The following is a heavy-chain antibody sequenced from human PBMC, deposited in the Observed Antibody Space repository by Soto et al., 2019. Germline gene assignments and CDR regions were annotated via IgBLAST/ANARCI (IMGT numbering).Heavy chain of an antibody. Sequence: GGSLRLSCAASGFTFSSYWMSWVRQAPGKGLEWVANIKQDGSEKYYVDSVKGRFTISRDNAKNSLYLQMNSLRAEDTAVYYCARDWELERSGGVAFDIWGQGTMVTVSS. CDR3: ARDWELERSGGVAFDI. V-gene: IGHV3-7*01. CDR2: IKQDGSEK. CDR1: GFTFSSYW. J-gene: IGHJ3*02. D-gene: IGHD1-1*01.